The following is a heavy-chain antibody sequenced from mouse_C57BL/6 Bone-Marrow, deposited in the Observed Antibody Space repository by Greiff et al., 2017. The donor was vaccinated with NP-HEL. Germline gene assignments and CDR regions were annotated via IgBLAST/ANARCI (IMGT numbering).Heavy chain of an antibody. CDR3: ARNADYYGSSPFAY. J-gene: IGHJ3*01. Sequence: EVQLVESGGGLVKPGGSLKLSCAASGFTFSDYGMHWVRQAPEKGLEWVAYISSGSSTIYYAHTVKGRFTISRDNAKNTLFLQMTSLRSEDTAMYYCARNADYYGSSPFAYWGQGTLVTVSA. CDR2: ISSGSSTI. V-gene: IGHV5-17*01. CDR1: GFTFSDYG. D-gene: IGHD1-1*01.